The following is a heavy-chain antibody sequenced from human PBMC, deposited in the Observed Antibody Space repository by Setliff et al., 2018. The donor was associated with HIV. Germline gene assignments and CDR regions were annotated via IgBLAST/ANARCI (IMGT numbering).Heavy chain of an antibody. D-gene: IGHD6-13*01. CDR1: GFTFSSYW. V-gene: IGHV3-74*01. CDR2: IKSDGSYT. J-gene: IGHJ6*02. CDR3: VRGLAAAGGYAMDV. Sequence: PGESLKISCAASGFTFSSYWMHWVRQAPGKGLVWVSRIKSDGSYTSYADSAKGRFTISRDNAKNTLHLQMNSLRAEDTAVYYCVRGLAAAGGYAMDVWGQGTTVTVSS.